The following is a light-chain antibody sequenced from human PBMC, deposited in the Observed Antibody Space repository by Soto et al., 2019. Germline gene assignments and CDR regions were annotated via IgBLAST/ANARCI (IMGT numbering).Light chain of an antibody. J-gene: IGLJ1*01. CDR3: ASYTTATSRL. CDR1: NNDVGRYSY. CDR2: EVR. V-gene: IGLV2-14*01. Sequence: QSVLTQPASVSGTPGQSITITCNGSNNDVGRYSYVSWYQQYPGKVPKLIIYEVRLRPSGISDRFSGSKSCNTASLTISGLQPEDEADYYCASYTTATSRLVGTGTKLTVL.